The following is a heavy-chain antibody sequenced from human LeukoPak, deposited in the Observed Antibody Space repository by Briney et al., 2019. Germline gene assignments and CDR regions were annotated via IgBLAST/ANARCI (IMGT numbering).Heavy chain of an antibody. CDR2: IWYDGSSK. V-gene: IGHV3-33*06. D-gene: IGHD2-15*01. J-gene: IGHJ3*02. CDR1: GFIFSSYG. CDR3: AKDLGPYCSGGSCYFEAFDI. Sequence: GGSLRLSCAASGFIFSSYGMHWVRQAPAKGLEWVAVIWYDGSSKYYAGCVKGRFTISRDNSKDTLYLQMNSMTAEDTAVYYCAKDLGPYCSGGSCYFEAFDIWGQGTMVTVSS.